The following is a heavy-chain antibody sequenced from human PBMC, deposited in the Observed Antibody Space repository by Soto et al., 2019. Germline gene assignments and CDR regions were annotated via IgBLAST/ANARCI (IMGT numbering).Heavy chain of an antibody. J-gene: IGHJ6*03. CDR3: AKDRGSSQYYYYYCYMDV. CDR2: ISGSGGST. Sequence: GGSLRLSCAASGFTFSSYAMSWVRQAPGKGLEWVSAISGSGGSTYYADSVKGRFTISRDNSKNTLYLQMNSLRAEDTAVYYCAKDRGSSQYYYYYCYMDVWGKGTTVTVSS. D-gene: IGHD3-16*01. V-gene: IGHV3-23*01. CDR1: GFTFSSYA.